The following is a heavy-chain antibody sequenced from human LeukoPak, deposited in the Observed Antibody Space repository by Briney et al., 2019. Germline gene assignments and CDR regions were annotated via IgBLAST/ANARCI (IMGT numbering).Heavy chain of an antibody. D-gene: IGHD6-19*01. CDR1: GGSISSGGYY. V-gene: IGHV4-31*03. J-gene: IGHJ5*02. CDR2: IYYSGST. Sequence: PSETLSLTCTVSGGSISSGGYYWSWIRQHPGKGLEWIGYIYYSGSTYYNPSLKSRVTISVDTSKNQFSLKLSSVTAADTAVYYCARHGAGNWFDPRGQGTLVTVSS. CDR3: ARHGAGNWFDP.